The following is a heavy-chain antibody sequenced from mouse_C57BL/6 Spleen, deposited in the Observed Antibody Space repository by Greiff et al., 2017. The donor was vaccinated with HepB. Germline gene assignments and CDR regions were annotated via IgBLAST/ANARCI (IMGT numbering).Heavy chain of an antibody. CDR2: IYPGDGDT. J-gene: IGHJ4*01. CDR1: GYAFSSYW. V-gene: IGHV1-80*01. CDR3: ARPLVYDGYYVGAMDY. D-gene: IGHD2-3*01. Sequence: VMLVESGAELVKPGASVKISCKASGYAFSSYWMNWVKQRPGKGLEWIGQIYPGDGDTNYNGKFKGKATLTADKSSSTAYMQLSSLTSEDSAVYFCARPLVYDGYYVGAMDYWGQGTSVTVSS.